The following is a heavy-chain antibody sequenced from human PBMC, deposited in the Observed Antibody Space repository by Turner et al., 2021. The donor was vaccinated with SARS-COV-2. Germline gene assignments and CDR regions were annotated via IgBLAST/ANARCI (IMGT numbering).Heavy chain of an antibody. J-gene: IGHJ4*02. D-gene: IGHD6-13*01. CDR3: ALSPGGYSSSWYYFDY. CDR2: ISYDGSNK. V-gene: IGHV3-30*03. CDR1: GFTFSLYG. Sequence: QVQLVESGGGVVQPGRSLRLSFAASGFTFSLYGIHWVRQAPGKGREWVAIISYDGSNKYYADSVKGRFTIARDNSKNTMYLQMNSLRAEDTAGYYCALSPGGYSSSWYYFDYWGQGTLVTVSS.